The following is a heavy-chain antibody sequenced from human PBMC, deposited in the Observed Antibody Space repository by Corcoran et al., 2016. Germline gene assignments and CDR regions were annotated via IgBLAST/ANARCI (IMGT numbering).Heavy chain of an antibody. Sequence: VQLLESGGGVVQPGRSLRLSCAASVFTFSSYGMQWVRQAPGKGLEWVAVISYDGSNKYYADSVKGRLTISRDNSKNSLYLQMNSLRAEDTAVYYCAKSPITGRSRVYFDYWGQGILVTVSS. CDR2: ISYDGSNK. D-gene: IGHD1-20*01. J-gene: IGHJ4*02. CDR3: AKSPITGRSRVYFDY. CDR1: VFTFSSYG. V-gene: IGHV3-30*18.